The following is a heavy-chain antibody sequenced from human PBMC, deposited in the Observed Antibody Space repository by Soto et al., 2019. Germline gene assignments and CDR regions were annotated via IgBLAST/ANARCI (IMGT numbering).Heavy chain of an antibody. D-gene: IGHD1-26*01. V-gene: IGHV5-10-1*01. CDR3: AIQSREPTLYFDY. CDR1: GYSFTSYW. Sequence: GESLKISCKGSGYSFTSYWISWVRQMPGKGLEWMGRIDPSDSYTNYSPSFQGHVTISADKSISTAYLQWSSLKASDTAMYYCAIQSREPTLYFDYWGQGTLVTVSS. CDR2: IDPSDSYT. J-gene: IGHJ4*02.